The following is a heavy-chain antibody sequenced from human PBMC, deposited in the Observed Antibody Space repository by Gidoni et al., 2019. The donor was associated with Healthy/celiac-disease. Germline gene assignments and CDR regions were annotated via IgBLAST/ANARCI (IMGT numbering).Heavy chain of an antibody. J-gene: IGHJ6*02. Sequence: QVQLVQSGAEVKKPGSSVKVSCQASGGTFSSYAISWVRQAPGQGLEWMGGIIPIFGTANYAQKFQGRVTITADESTSTAYMELSSLRSEDTAVYYCARRGPGTTGTTRFFYGMDVWGQGTTVTVSS. V-gene: IGHV1-69*01. CDR3: ARRGPGTTGTTRFFYGMDV. D-gene: IGHD1-1*01. CDR2: IIPIFGTA. CDR1: GGTFSSYA.